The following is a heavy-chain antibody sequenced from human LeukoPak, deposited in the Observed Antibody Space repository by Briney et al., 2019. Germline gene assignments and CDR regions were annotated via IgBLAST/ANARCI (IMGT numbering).Heavy chain of an antibody. Sequence: GGSLRLSCAASGFTFSNAWMSWVRQAPGKGLEWVGRIKSKTDGGTTDYAAPVKGRFTIPRDDSKNTLYLQMNSLKTEDTAVYYCTTGIAVAGTFYYYYGMDVWGKGTTVTVSS. CDR1: GFTFSNAW. J-gene: IGHJ6*04. CDR3: TTGIAVAGTFYYYYGMDV. D-gene: IGHD6-19*01. CDR2: IKSKTDGGTT. V-gene: IGHV3-15*01.